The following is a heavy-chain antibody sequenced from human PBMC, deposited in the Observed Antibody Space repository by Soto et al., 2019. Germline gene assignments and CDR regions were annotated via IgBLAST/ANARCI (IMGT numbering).Heavy chain of an antibody. D-gene: IGHD3-22*01. CDR2: ISGGGDSA. J-gene: IGHJ1*01. Sequence: EVQLLESGGDLVQPGGSLRLSCAASGFTFSSYAMSWVRQAPGKGLEWVSGISGGGDSAYYADSVKGRFIISRDNPKNTLYLQINSLSAEDTAIYYCAKSYYDSSLRHLHHWGQGTLVTVSS. V-gene: IGHV3-23*01. CDR1: GFTFSSYA. CDR3: AKSYYDSSLRHLHH.